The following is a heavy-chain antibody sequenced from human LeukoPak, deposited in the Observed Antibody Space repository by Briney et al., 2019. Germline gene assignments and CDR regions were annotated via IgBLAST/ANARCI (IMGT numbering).Heavy chain of an antibody. J-gene: IGHJ4*02. CDR3: AKVRSGGWELDY. CDR2: ISGSGGST. Sequence: GGSLRLSCAASGFTFSSYAMSWVRQAPGKGLEWVSAISGSGGSTYYADSVKGRFTIFRDNSKNTLYLQMNSLRAEDTAVYYCAKVRSGGWELDYWGQGTLVTVSS. CDR1: GFTFSSYA. V-gene: IGHV3-23*01. D-gene: IGHD1-26*01.